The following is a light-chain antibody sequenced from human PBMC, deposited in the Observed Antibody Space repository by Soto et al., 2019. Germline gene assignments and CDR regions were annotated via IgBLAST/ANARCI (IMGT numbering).Light chain of an antibody. CDR3: AAWDDSLNGYV. CDR1: SSNIGNNT. Sequence: QSALTQPPSASGTPGQRVTISCSGSSSNIGNNTVNWYQQLPGTAPKLLIYSNNQRPSGVPDRFSGSKSGTSASLAISGLQSEDEADYYCAAWDDSLNGYVFGTGTKVTVL. V-gene: IGLV1-44*01. J-gene: IGLJ1*01. CDR2: SNN.